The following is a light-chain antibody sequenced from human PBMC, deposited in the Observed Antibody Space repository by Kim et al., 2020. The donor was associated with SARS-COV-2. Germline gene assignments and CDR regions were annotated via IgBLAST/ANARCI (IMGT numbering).Light chain of an antibody. CDR3: MQGIDISRNT. J-gene: IGKJ5*01. V-gene: IGKV2-29*02. CDR1: QSLLHSDGKTY. Sequence: DIVMTQTPLSLSVTPGQPASISCKASQSLLHSDGKTYLYWYIQKAGQSPQLLFQEVSSRFSGVPDRFSGSGSGTDFTLKISGVEAEDVGVYDCMQGIDISRNTFGQGTRLEIK. CDR2: EVS.